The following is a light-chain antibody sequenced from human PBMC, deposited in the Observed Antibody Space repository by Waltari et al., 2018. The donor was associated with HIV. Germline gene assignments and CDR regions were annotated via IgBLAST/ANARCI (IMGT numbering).Light chain of an antibody. CDR3: QHYDNRSPLT. Sequence: EIVMTQSPATLAASPGEKVTLACRASQTISSHLAWYQQRPGQAPRLLIYGASNRATNIPARFSGSGSGTEFALTISSLQSEDFAIYYCQHYDNRSPLTFGGGTKVEI. V-gene: IGKV3-15*01. CDR1: QTISSH. CDR2: GAS. J-gene: IGKJ4*01.